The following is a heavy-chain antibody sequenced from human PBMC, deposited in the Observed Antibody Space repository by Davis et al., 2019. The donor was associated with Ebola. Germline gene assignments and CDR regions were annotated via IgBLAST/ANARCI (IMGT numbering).Heavy chain of an antibody. Sequence: ASVTVSCKASGYTFTSYGISWVRQAPGQGLEGMGWISAYNGNTNYAQKLQGRVTMTTDTSTSTAYMELSSLRSEDTSVYYCARDRGGDYSFDYWGQGTLVTVSS. CDR2: ISAYNGNT. CDR1: GYTFTSYG. J-gene: IGHJ4*02. D-gene: IGHD3-10*01. V-gene: IGHV1-18*04. CDR3: ARDRGGDYSFDY.